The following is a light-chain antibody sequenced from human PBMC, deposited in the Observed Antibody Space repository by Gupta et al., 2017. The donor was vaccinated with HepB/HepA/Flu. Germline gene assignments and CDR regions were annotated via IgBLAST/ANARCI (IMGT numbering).Light chain of an antibody. CDR2: SAY. CDR1: QDINRW. CDR3: LQRDSFPRS. Sequence: DIQMTQSPSSVSASVGDTVTITCRASQDINRWLAWYQQKPGEAPRLLIYSAYTLQSGVPSRFSGSGFGKNFTLTISSMQPEDSANYYCLQRDSFPRSFGQGTKLEI. J-gene: IGKJ2*04. V-gene: IGKV1-12*01.